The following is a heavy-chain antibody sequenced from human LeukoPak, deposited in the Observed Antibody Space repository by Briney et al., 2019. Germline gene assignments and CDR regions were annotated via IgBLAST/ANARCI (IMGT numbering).Heavy chain of an antibody. D-gene: IGHD3-10*01. CDR2: IYYSGST. Sequence: SETLSLTCTVSGGSISSSSYYWGWIRQPPGKGLEWIGSIYYSGSTYYNPSLKSRVTISVDTSKNQFSLKLSSVTAADTAVYYCARDSGTTGAVKFDPWGQGTLVTVSS. J-gene: IGHJ5*02. CDR1: GGSISSSSYY. CDR3: ARDSGTTGAVKFDP. V-gene: IGHV4-39*07.